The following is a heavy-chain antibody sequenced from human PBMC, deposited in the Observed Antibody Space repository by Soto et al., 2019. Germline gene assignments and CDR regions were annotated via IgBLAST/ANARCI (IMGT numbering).Heavy chain of an antibody. CDR2: IYYSGST. Sequence: QLQLQESGPGLVKPSETLSLTCTVSGGSISSSSYSWGWIRQPPGKGLEWIGSIYYSGSTYYNPSLKSRVTISVDTSKNQFSLNLSSVTAADTAVYYCAGGGGYGDPLDYWGQGTLVTVSS. CDR3: AGGGGYGDPLDY. J-gene: IGHJ4*02. D-gene: IGHD4-17*01. V-gene: IGHV4-39*01. CDR1: GGSISSSSYS.